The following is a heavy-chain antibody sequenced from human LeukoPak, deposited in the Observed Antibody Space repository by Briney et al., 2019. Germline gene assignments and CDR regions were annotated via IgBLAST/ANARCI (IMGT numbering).Heavy chain of an antibody. CDR3: AKVTLVFYGAINY. CDR2: IWYDGSNK. V-gene: IGHV3-33*06. Sequence: GGSLRLSCAASGFTFSSYGMHWVRQAPGKGLEWVAVIWYDGSNKYYADSVKGRFTISRDNSKNTLYLQMNSLRAEDTAVYYCAKVTLVFYGAINYWGQGTLVTVSS. J-gene: IGHJ4*02. D-gene: IGHD4-17*01. CDR1: GFTFSSYG.